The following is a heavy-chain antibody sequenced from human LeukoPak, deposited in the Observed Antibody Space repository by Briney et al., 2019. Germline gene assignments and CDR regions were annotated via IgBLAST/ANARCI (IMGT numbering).Heavy chain of an antibody. CDR1: GFAVSGNY. J-gene: IGHJ4*02. Sequence: GGSLRLSCAASGFAVSGNYMNWVRQAPGKGLEWVSGFDAGGNTYYADSLKSRFTISRDTSKNTMYLQMNSLRTEDTAVYYCLKAYFVSGTYPNSFDYWGLGTLVTVSS. CDR3: LKAYFVSGTYPNSFDY. D-gene: IGHD3-10*01. V-gene: IGHV3-66*01. CDR2: FDAGGNT.